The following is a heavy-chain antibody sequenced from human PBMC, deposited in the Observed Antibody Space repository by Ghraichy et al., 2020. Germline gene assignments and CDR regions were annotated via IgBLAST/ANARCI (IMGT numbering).Heavy chain of an antibody. Sequence: GALRLSCAASGFIFSTYSLNWVRQAPGKGLEWVSSISSSSLYIYYAESVQGRFTISRDNARNSLYLQMSSLRAEDTAIYYCASSTTSYRSSVLNAFDIWGQGTMVTVSS. J-gene: IGHJ3*02. CDR3: ASSTTSYRSSVLNAFDI. CDR1: GFIFSTYS. D-gene: IGHD3-16*02. CDR2: ISSSSLYI. V-gene: IGHV3-21*01.